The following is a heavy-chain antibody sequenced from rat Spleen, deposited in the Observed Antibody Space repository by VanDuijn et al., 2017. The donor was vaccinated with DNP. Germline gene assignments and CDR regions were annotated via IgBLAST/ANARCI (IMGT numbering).Heavy chain of an antibody. CDR2: ISYEGSST. CDR3: ARDRLMYYYGFDY. Sequence: EVQLVESGGGLVLPGRSLKLSCAASGFTFSDYFMAWVRQAPKKGLEWVASISYEGSSTYYPDSVKGRFTISRDNAKNTLYLQMNSLMSEDTATYYFARDRLMYYYGFDYWGQGVMVTVSS. D-gene: IGHD1-6*01. J-gene: IGHJ2*01. CDR1: GFTFSDYF. V-gene: IGHV5-22*01.